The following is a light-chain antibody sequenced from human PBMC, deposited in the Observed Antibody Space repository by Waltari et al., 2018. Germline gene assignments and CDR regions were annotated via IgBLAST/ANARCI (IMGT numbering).Light chain of an antibody. V-gene: IGLV2-14*03. CDR2: NVN. CDR1: SNDVGGYNY. Sequence: QPALTQPASVSGSPGQSITISCTGTSNDVGGYNYVSWYQQYPGKAPTLMIYNVNKRPSGVSNPFSGSKSGNTASLTISGLQAEDEAHYHCSSYTASSTWVFGGGTKVTVL. CDR3: SSYTASSTWV. J-gene: IGLJ3*02.